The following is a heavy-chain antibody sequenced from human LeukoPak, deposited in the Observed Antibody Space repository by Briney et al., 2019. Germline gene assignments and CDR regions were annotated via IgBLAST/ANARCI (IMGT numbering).Heavy chain of an antibody. Sequence: PGRSLRLSCAASGFTFSSYGMHWVRQAPGKGLEWVAVIWYDGSNKYYADSVKGRFTISRDNSKNTLYLQMNSLRAEDTAVYYCARAYYYDSSGYYYWFDPWGQGTLVTVSS. CDR3: ARAYYYDSSGYYYWFDP. V-gene: IGHV3-33*01. D-gene: IGHD3-22*01. CDR2: IWYDGSNK. CDR1: GFTFSSYG. J-gene: IGHJ5*02.